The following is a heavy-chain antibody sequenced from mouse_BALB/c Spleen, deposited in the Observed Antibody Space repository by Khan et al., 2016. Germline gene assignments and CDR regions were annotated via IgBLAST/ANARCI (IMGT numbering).Heavy chain of an antibody. J-gene: IGHJ4*01. Sequence: VQLQQSGAELVKPGASVKLSCTASGFNIKDTYMHWVKQRPEQGLEWIGRIDPANGNTKYDPKFQGKATITADTSSNTAYLPLSSLTSEDTAVYYCARAYPYYAIDYWGQGTSVTVSS. CDR3: ARAYPYYAIDY. CDR1: GFNIKDTY. V-gene: IGHV14-3*02. CDR2: IDPANGNT.